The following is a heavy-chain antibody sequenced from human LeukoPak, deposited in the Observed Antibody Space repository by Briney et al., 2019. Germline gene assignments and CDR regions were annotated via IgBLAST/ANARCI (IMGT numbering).Heavy chain of an antibody. Sequence: GGSLRLSCAASGFTFSNYVIHWVRQAPGNGLEWPAVISYDGTNKYYADTVKGRFTISRDHSQSSVDLEMNTLRGADTAVYYCVIRPTYYNMDVWGKGTTVTVSS. CDR3: VIRPTYYNMDV. J-gene: IGHJ6*03. CDR1: GFTFSNYV. V-gene: IGHV3-30*03. CDR2: ISYDGTNK.